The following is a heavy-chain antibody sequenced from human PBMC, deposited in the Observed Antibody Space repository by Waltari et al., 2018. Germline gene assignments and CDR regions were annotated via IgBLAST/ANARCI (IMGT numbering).Heavy chain of an antibody. D-gene: IGHD3-9*01. J-gene: IGHJ6*02. V-gene: IGHV1-8*01. CDR2: MSNPIGNS. Sequence: QVQLVQSGAEVKKRGASVKVSCKASGYTFTSYHINWVRQAPGQGLEWMGWMSNPIGNSASEEKFQGRVTMTRDTSIITAYMELSGLRSEDTAVYYCAREFRSATGHLNGMDIWCQGTAVTVSS. CDR3: AREFRSATGHLNGMDI. CDR1: GYTFTSYH.